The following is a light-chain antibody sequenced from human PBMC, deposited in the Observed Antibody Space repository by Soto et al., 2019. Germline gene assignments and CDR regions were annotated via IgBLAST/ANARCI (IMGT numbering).Light chain of an antibody. CDR2: DVS. J-gene: IGLJ1*01. CDR3: CSYAGGPYV. CDR1: SSDVGGYNY. Sequence: QSALTQPRSVSGSPGQSVAISCTGTSSDVGGYNYVSWYQQHPGKAPKVMIYDVSKRPSGVPDRFSGSKSGNTASLTISGLQAEDEADYYCCSYAGGPYVFGTGTEVT. V-gene: IGLV2-11*01.